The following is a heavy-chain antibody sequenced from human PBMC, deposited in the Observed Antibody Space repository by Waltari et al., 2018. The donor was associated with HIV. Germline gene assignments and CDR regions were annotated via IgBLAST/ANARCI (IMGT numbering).Heavy chain of an antibody. V-gene: IGHV1-8*01. Sequence: QAPLVQSGAEVRKPGASVKVSCKASGYNFATFDINWVRRAPGQGLEWMGWMSINNGNAGYGQRFKGRVTLTRDTSIDTAYMELHSLTPQDTAVYYCVTSRPGAVFGDFWGQGTPVMVSS. CDR3: VTSRPGAVFGDF. D-gene: IGHD3-3*01. CDR1: GYNFATFD. J-gene: IGHJ4*02. CDR2: MSINNGNA.